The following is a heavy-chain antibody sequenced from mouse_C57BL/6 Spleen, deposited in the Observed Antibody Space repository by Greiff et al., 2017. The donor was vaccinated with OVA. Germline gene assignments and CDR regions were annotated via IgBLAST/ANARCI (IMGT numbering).Heavy chain of an antibody. D-gene: IGHD3-2*02. CDR2: IYPRSGNT. V-gene: IGHV1-81*01. CDR1: GYTFTSYG. CDR3: ASERGDSSGYVLYFDY. Sequence: VQLQQSGAELARPGASVKLSCKASGYTFTSYGISWVKQRTGQGLEWIGEIYPRSGNTYYNEKFKGKATLTADKSSSTAYMELRSLTSEDSAVYFCASERGDSSGYVLYFDYWGQGTTLTVSS. J-gene: IGHJ2*01.